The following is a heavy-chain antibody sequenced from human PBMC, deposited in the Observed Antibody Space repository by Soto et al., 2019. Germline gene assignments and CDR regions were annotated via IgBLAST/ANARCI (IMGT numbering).Heavy chain of an antibody. J-gene: IGHJ4*02. Sequence: VASVKVSCKASGYDFSSYPINWVRQAPGQRPEWVGWINVANGYTQYSRRVQDRVTITRDTSATTVYMLLSSLRSEDTAVYFCARRGLPSTIGGAAWAYLDHWGQGTLVTVSS. D-gene: IGHD1-26*01. CDR3: ARRGLPSTIGGAAWAYLDH. CDR2: INVANGYT. V-gene: IGHV1-3*01. CDR1: GYDFSSYP.